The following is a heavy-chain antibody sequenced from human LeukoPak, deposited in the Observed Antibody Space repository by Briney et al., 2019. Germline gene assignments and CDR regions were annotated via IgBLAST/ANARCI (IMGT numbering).Heavy chain of an antibody. CDR3: ARPYCSGGSCYRWFDP. CDR2: INPNSGGT. J-gene: IGHJ5*02. V-gene: IGHV1-2*02. Sequence: ASVKVSCKASGYTFTGYYMDLVRQAPGEGVEGMGWINPNSGGTNYAQKLQGRVNMTRDTSISTAYMELSRLRSDDTAVYYCARPYCSGGSCYRWFDPWGQGTLVTVSS. CDR1: GYTFTGYY. D-gene: IGHD2-15*01.